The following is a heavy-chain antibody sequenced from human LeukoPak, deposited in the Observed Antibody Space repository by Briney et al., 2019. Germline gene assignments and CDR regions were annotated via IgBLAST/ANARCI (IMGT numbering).Heavy chain of an antibody. CDR3: ARCAGSYGNDAFDI. J-gene: IGHJ3*02. CDR1: GYTFTSYG. V-gene: IGHV1-18*01. CDR2: ISAYNGNT. D-gene: IGHD1-26*01. Sequence: ASVTVSCKASGYTFTSYGISWVRQAPGQGLEWMGWISAYNGNTNYAQKLQGRVTMTTDTSTSTAYMELRSLRSDDTAVYYCARCAGSYGNDAFDIWGQGTMVTVSS.